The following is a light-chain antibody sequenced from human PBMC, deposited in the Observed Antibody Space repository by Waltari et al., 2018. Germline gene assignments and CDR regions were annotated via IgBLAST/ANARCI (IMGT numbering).Light chain of an antibody. J-gene: IGKJ2*01. CDR2: GAS. CDR1: HTLTKKY. CDR3: QQYGSSIMYT. V-gene: IGKV3-20*01. Sequence: RASHTLTKKYLAWFQQKPGQAPRLLFYGASSRAAGVPDRFSGSGSGTDFTLTISRLEPEDFAVYYFQQYGSSIMYTFGQGTKLEIK.